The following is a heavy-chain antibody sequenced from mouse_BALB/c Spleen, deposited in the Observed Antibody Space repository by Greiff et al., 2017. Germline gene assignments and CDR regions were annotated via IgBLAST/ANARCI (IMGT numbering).Heavy chain of an antibody. D-gene: IGHD2-1*01. Sequence: EVKLMESGGGLVQPGGSLKLSCAASGFTFSSYAMSWVRQTPEKRLEWVASISSGGSTYYPDSVKGRFTISRDNARNILYLQMSSLRSEDTAMYYCARGGYGNYLYYYAMDYWGQGTSVTVSS. V-gene: IGHV5-6-5*01. J-gene: IGHJ4*01. CDR1: GFTFSSYA. CDR3: ARGGYGNYLYYYAMDY. CDR2: ISSGGST.